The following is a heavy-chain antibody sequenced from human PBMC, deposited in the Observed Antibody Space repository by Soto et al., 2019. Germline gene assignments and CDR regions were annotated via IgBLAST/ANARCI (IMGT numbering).Heavy chain of an antibody. CDR2: ISSSSSYI. D-gene: IGHD5-18*01. Sequence: EVQLVESGGGLVKPGGSLRLSCAASGFTFSSYSKNWVRQAPGKGLEWVSSISSSSSYIYSADSVKGRFTISRDNAKNSLYLQMNSLRAKDTAVYYCAREGGYNYGSWNWGQGTLVTVSS. J-gene: IGHJ1*01. CDR1: GFTFSSYS. CDR3: AREGGYNYGSWN. V-gene: IGHV3-21*01.